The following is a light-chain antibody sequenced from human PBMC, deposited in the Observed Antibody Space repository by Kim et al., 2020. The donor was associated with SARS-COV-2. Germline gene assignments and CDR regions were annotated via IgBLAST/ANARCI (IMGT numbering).Light chain of an antibody. CDR1: SCDVGGYKY. Sequence: QSALTQPASVSGSPGPSITISCTGTSCDVGGYKYVSWYQQHPGKAPKLMIYDVSNRPSGVSNRFSGSKSGNTASLTISGLPAEDEADYYCSSYTSSSALVFGGGTQLTVL. V-gene: IGLV2-14*03. CDR2: DVS. CDR3: SSYTSSSALV. J-gene: IGLJ3*02.